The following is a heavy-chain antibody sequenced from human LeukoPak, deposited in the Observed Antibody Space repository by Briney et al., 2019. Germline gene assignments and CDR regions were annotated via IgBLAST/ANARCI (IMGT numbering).Heavy chain of an antibody. V-gene: IGHV3-21*04. J-gene: IGHJ4*02. CDR3: AREFGLAGPYFDY. D-gene: IGHD3-16*01. CDR1: GFTFSSYS. Sequence: GGSLRLSCAASGFTFSSYSMNWVRQAPGKGLEWVSSISSSCYIYYADSVKGRFTISRDDAKNTLYLQLNSLRAEDTALYYCAREFGLAGPYFDYWGQGTLVTVSS. CDR2: ISSSCYI.